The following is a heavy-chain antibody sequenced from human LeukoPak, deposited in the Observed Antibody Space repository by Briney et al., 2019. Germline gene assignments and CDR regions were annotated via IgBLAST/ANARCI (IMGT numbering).Heavy chain of an antibody. CDR2: IYYSGST. J-gene: IGHJ6*03. CDR3: ARSADYDFWSGYPDYYYMDV. Sequence: SETLSLTCTVSGGSISSHYWSWIRQPPGKGLEWIGYIYYSGSTNYNPSLKSRVTISVDTSKNQFSLKLSSVTAADMAVYYYARSADYDFWSGYPDYYYMDVWGKGTTVTVSS. D-gene: IGHD3-3*01. CDR1: GGSISSHY. V-gene: IGHV4-59*11.